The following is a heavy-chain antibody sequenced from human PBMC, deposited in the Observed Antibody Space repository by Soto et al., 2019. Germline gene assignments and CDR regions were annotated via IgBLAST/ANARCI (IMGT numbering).Heavy chain of an antibody. D-gene: IGHD2-15*01. CDR2: IYYSGST. Sequence: SETLSLTCTVSGGSISSDGYYWSWTRQHPGKGLEWIGHIYYSGSTYYNPSLKSRVTISVDTSKNQFSLKLSSVTAADTAVYYCARGYCSGGSCYLLHFDYWGQGTLVTVS. CDR1: GGSISSDGYY. CDR3: ARGYCSGGSCYLLHFDY. V-gene: IGHV4-31*03. J-gene: IGHJ4*02.